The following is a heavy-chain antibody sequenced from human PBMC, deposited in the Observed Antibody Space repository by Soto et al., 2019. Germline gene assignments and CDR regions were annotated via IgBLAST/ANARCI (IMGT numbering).Heavy chain of an antibody. J-gene: IGHJ6*02. CDR1: GGSISSSSYY. CDR3: ASPGKQLGITYRTLQQYGMDV. CDR2: IYYSGST. D-gene: IGHD6-6*01. Sequence: QLQLQESGPGLVKPSETLSLTCTVSGGSISSSSYYWGWIRQPPGKGLEWIGSIYYSGSTYYNPSLKSRVTISVDTSKNQFSLKLSSVTAADTAVYYCASPGKQLGITYRTLQQYGMDVWGQGTTVTVSS. V-gene: IGHV4-39*01.